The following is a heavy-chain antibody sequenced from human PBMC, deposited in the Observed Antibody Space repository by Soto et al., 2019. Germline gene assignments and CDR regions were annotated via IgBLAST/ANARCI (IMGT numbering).Heavy chain of an antibody. CDR1: GYTFTSYY. CDR3: AREVRYYYDSNGYYGFDY. V-gene: IGHV1-46*01. D-gene: IGHD3-22*01. CDR2: INPSGGST. Sequence: ASVKVSCKASGYTFTSYYMHWVRQAPGQGLEWMGIINPSGGSTSYAQKFQGRVTMTRDTSTSTVYMELSSPRSEDTAVYYCAREVRYYYDSNGYYGFDYWGQGTLVTVSS. J-gene: IGHJ4*02.